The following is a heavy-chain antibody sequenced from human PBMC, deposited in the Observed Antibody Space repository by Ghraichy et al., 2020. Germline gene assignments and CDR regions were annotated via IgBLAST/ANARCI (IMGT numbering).Heavy chain of an antibody. J-gene: IGHJ4*02. Sequence: SETLSLTCAVYGGSFSGYYWSWIRQPPGKGLEWIGEINHSGSTNYNPSLKSRVTISVDTSKNQFSLKLSSVTAADTAVYYCARHFVPEAVAGTDGGEFDYWGQGTLVTVSS. CDR3: ARHFVPEAVAGTDGGEFDY. CDR1: GGSFSGYY. D-gene: IGHD6-19*01. CDR2: INHSGST. V-gene: IGHV4-34*01.